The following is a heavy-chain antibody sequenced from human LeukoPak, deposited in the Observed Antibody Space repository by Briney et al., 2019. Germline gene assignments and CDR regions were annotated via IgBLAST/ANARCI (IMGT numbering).Heavy chain of an antibody. CDR1: GGSISSYY. V-gene: IGHV4-59*01. J-gene: IGHJ6*02. D-gene: IGHD3-3*01. CDR2: IYYSGST. CDR3: ARGPYDFWSGYYRGLYYYGMDV. Sequence: PSETLSLTCTVSGGSISSYYWSWIRQPPGKGLEWIGYIYYSGSTNYNPSLKSRVTISVDTSKNQFSLKLSSVTAADTAVYYRARGPYDFWSGYYRGLYYYGMDVWGQGTTVTVSS.